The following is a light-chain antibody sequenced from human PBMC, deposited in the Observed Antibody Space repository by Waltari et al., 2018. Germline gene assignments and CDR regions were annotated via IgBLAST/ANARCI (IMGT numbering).Light chain of an antibody. CDR2: HDT. Sequence: SYDLTQPPSVSVSPGQTACISCSGDKLGDKYASWYQQKPGQSPVLVIYHDTKRPSGIPERFSGSNSGNTATLTISGTQAMDEADYYCQAWDSSTVVFGGGTKLTVL. CDR1: KLGDKY. CDR3: QAWDSSTVV. V-gene: IGLV3-1*01. J-gene: IGLJ2*01.